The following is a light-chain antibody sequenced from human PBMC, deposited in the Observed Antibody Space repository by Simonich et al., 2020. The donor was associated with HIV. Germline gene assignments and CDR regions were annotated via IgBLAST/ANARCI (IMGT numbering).Light chain of an antibody. Sequence: EIVLTQSPATLSVSPGERATLSCRASQRVSSYLSWYQQKPGQAPSLLIYGASTRACGTPARYSGRGSGTEFTLTISNMQSEDFAVYYCQQYNNWPRTFGQGTKVDIK. CDR2: GAS. J-gene: IGKJ1*01. CDR1: QRVSSY. V-gene: IGKV3-15*01. CDR3: QQYNNWPRT.